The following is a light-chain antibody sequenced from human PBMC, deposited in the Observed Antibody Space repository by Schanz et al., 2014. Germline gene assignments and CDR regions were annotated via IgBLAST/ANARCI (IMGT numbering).Light chain of an antibody. CDR2: DAS. CDR1: QSVTSTY. J-gene: IGKJ5*01. Sequence: EIVMTQSPGTLSLSPGERATLSCRASQSVTSTYLAWYQQKPGQAPRLLIYDASNRATGIPARFSGSGSGTDFTLTISRLEPEDFAVYYCQQYDSFTTFGQGTRLEIK. V-gene: IGKV3-20*01. CDR3: QQYDSFTT.